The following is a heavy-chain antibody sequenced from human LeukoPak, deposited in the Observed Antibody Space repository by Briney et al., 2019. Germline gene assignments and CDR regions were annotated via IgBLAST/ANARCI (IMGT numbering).Heavy chain of an antibody. D-gene: IGHD3-3*01. Sequence: SETLSLTCAVYGGSFSGYYWSWIRQPPGKGLXXXXXXXXSGSTNYNPSLKSRVTISVDTSKNQFSLKLSSVTAADTAVYYCARELTRFWSGYYNYFDYWGQGTLVTVSS. CDR3: ARELTRFWSGYYNYFDY. J-gene: IGHJ4*02. CDR2: XXXSGST. V-gene: IGHV4-34*01. CDR1: GGSFSGYY.